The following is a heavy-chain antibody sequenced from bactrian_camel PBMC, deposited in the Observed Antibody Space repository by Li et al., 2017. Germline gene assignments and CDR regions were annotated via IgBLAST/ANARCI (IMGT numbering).Heavy chain of an antibody. J-gene: IGHJ7*01. Sequence: HVQLVESGGGSVQAGGSLRLSCAFSGYTYSGHCMGWFRQAPGQEREGVAAIDTGDGSTYYLNSVEGRFTISHDNAKNTLYLQMNSLKPEDTGTYYCAAPSRPGPCGSGTTWYRPGGSPMDYWGEGTQVTVS. CDR1: GYTYSGHC. V-gene: IGHV3S1*01. D-gene: IGHD6*01. CDR2: IDTGDGST.